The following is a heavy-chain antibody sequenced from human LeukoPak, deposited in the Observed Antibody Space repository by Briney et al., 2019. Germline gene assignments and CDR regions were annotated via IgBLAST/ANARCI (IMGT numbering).Heavy chain of an antibody. V-gene: IGHV3-33*08. J-gene: IGHJ4*02. CDR2: IWYDGSNK. CDR1: GFTFKSYS. Sequence: GGSLRLSCAASGFTFKSYSMNWVRQAPGKGLEWVAVIWYDGSNKYYADSVKGRFTISRDNSKNTLYLQMNSLRAADTAVYYCASNNWNRNWGLDYWGQGTLVTVSS. CDR3: ASNNWNRNWGLDY. D-gene: IGHD1-20*01.